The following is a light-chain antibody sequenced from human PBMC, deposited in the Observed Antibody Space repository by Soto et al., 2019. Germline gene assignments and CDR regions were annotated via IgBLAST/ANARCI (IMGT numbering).Light chain of an antibody. CDR1: QSINSW. Sequence: DIPMTQSPSTLSASVGDRVTITCRASQSINSWLAWYQQKPGKAPKLLIYKASSLESGVPSRFSGSGSGTEFTLNISSLQPDDFATYYCQQYHTYSPWTFGQGTKVEIK. CDR2: KAS. J-gene: IGKJ1*01. V-gene: IGKV1-5*03. CDR3: QQYHTYSPWT.